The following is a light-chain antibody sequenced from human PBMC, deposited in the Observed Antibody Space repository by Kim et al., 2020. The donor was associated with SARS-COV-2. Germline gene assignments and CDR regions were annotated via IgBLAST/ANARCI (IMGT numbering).Light chain of an antibody. J-gene: IGLJ2*01. CDR1: NSNIGGNT. CDR3: AAWDDSLRRVV. V-gene: IGLV1-44*01. Sequence: GQTVTISCSGSNSNIGGNTVNWYQHLPATAPKLLISDNNQRPSGVPDRFSGSKSGTSASLAISGLQSEDEADYHCAAWDDSLRRVVFGGGTKVTVL. CDR2: DNN.